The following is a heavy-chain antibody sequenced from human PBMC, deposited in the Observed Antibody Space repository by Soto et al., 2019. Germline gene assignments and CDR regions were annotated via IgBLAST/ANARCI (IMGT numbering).Heavy chain of an antibody. V-gene: IGHV3-33*01. D-gene: IGHD1-1*01. CDR2: IWYDGSNK. Sequence: GGSLRLSCAATGFTFSSYGMHWVRQAPGKGLEWVAVIWYDGSNKYYADSVKGRFTISRDNSKNTLYLQMNSLRAEDTAVYYCARDLFRGTLDYWGQGILVTVSS. CDR1: GFTFSSYG. CDR3: ARDLFRGTLDY. J-gene: IGHJ4*02.